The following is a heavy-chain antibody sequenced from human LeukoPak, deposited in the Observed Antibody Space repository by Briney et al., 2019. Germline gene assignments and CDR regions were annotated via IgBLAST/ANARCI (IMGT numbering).Heavy chain of an antibody. CDR2: INPNSGGT. V-gene: IGHV1-2*02. CDR3: ARDYYDSSGFGAFDI. J-gene: IGHJ3*02. CDR1: GYTFTAYY. Sequence: GALVKVSCKASGYTFTAYYMHWVRQAPGQGLEWMGWINPNSGGTNYAQKFQGRVTMTRDTSISTAYMELSRLRSDDTAVYYCARDYYDSSGFGAFDIWGQGTMVTVSS. D-gene: IGHD3-22*01.